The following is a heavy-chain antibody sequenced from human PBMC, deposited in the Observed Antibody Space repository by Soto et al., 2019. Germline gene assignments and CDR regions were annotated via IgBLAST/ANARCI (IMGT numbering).Heavy chain of an antibody. CDR3: VAQSSNAFDI. V-gene: IGHV3-23*01. Sequence: PGGSLRLSCAASGFTFGNYAMHWVRQAPGKGLDYVSGIGTDGRTYYADSVKGRFTISRDNSKNTLYLQMNSLRAEDTALYSCVAQSSNAFDICVQRTLVTVSS. CDR2: IGTDGRT. J-gene: IGHJ3*02. CDR1: GFTFGNYA.